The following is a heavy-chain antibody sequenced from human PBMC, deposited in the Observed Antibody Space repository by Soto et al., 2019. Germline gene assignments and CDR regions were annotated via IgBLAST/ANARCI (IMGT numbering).Heavy chain of an antibody. D-gene: IGHD6-13*01. V-gene: IGHV3-74*01. CDR1: GFSFRSYW. CDR3: VREPWGFSGTWYDY. Sequence: GSLRLSCEGSGFSFRSYWMHWVRQAPGKGLEWGARISFDGNISNYADSVKGRFTITRDNARNTVYLQMNSLRAEDTVVYFCVREPWGFSGTWYDYWGQGTLVTVSS. J-gene: IGHJ4*02. CDR2: ISFDGNIS.